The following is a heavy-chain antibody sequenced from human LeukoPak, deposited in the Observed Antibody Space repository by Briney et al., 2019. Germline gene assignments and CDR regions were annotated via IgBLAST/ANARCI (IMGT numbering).Heavy chain of an antibody. CDR1: GFTFSSYA. V-gene: IGHV3-23*01. J-gene: IGHJ4*02. CDR2: ISGSGGST. Sequence: GGSLRLSCAASGFTFSSYAMSWVRQAPGKGLEWVSAISGSGGSTYYADSVKGRFTISRDNAKNSLYLQMGSLRAEDTAVYYCARARQRLQGIWEYSSSSSYFDYWGQGTLVTVSS. D-gene: IGHD6-6*01. CDR3: ARARQRLQGIWEYSSSSSYFDY.